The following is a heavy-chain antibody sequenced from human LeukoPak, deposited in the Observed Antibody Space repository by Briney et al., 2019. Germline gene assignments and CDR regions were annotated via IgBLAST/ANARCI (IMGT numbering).Heavy chain of an antibody. CDR1: GGTFSIYA. Sequence: ASETVSCKASGGTFSIYAMQWVRQAPAQRLEWMGWINDGNGNTKYSQKSQGRVTITRDTCASTAYMELSRVRSEDTAVYYCARDLPYDFGIVDGMDVWGQGTTVTVSS. J-gene: IGHJ6*02. D-gene: IGHD3-3*01. CDR3: ARDLPYDFGIVDGMDV. V-gene: IGHV1-3*01. CDR2: INDGNGNT.